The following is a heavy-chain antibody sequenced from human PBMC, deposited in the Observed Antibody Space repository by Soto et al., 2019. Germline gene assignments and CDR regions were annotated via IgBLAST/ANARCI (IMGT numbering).Heavy chain of an antibody. J-gene: IGHJ5*02. CDR1: GFTFANAW. V-gene: IGHV3-15*01. Sequence: EVKLVESGGGLVKPGESLKLSCATSGFTFANAWMSWVRQAPGKGLEWVGRMKSKTAAGTTDFAAPVPGRFSISRDDSKNSLALHMTNGKLEETAMYYCWTERGAGAYNGYSREDPWCQGKVVTVPS. CDR3: WTERGAGAYNGYSREDP. D-gene: IGHD5-12*01. CDR2: MKSKTAAGTT.